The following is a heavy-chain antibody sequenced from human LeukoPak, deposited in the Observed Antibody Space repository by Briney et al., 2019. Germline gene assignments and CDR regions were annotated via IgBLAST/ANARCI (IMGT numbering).Heavy chain of an antibody. CDR2: INHSGST. CDR1: GGSFSGYY. CDR3: ARQATRLSYYYYGSGSTFDP. Sequence: SETLSLTCAVYGGSFSGYYWSWIRQPPGKGLEWIGEINHSGSTNYNPSLKSRVTISVDTSKNQFSLKLSSVTAADTAVYYCARQATRLSYYYYGSGSTFDPWGQGTLVTVSS. D-gene: IGHD3-10*01. J-gene: IGHJ5*02. V-gene: IGHV4-34*01.